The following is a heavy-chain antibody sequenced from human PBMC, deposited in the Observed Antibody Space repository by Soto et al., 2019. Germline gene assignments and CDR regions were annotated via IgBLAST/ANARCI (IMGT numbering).Heavy chain of an antibody. V-gene: IGHV3-74*01. J-gene: IGHJ4*02. D-gene: IGHD3-16*02. CDR1: GFTFSSYW. CDR3: VRDYQNY. Sequence: GGSLRLSCAVSGFTFSSYWMHWVRQVPGKGLVWVSSINGDGSSTTYADSVKGRFTISRDNAKNSLYLQMNNLRVEDTALYYCVRDYQNYWGLGTLVTVSS. CDR2: INGDGSST.